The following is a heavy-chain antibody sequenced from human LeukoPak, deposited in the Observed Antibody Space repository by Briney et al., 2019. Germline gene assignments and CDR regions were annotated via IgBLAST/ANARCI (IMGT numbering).Heavy chain of an antibody. CDR1: GGTFSSYA. V-gene: IGHV1-69*04. J-gene: IGHJ3*02. Sequence: SVKVTCKASGGTFSSYAISWVRQTPGQGLEWMGRIIPILGIANYAQKFQGRVTITADKSTSTAYMELSSLRSEDTAVYYCARRQYDYDSSSTDAFDIWGQGTMVTVSS. D-gene: IGHD3-22*01. CDR3: ARRQYDYDSSSTDAFDI. CDR2: IIPILGIA.